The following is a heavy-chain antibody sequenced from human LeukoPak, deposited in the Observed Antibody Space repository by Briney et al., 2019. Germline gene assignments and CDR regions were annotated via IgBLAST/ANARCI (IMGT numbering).Heavy chain of an antibody. CDR2: IYYSGST. J-gene: IGHJ5*02. CDR3: TGSIAAAGRWFDP. CDR1: GGSISSGGYY. V-gene: IGHV4-31*03. D-gene: IGHD6-13*01. Sequence: NPSETLSLTCTVSGGSISSGGYYWSWIRQHPGKGLEWIGYIYYSGSTYYNPSLKSRVTISVDTSKNQFSLKLSSVTAADTAVYYCTGSIAAAGRWFDPWGQGTLVTVSS.